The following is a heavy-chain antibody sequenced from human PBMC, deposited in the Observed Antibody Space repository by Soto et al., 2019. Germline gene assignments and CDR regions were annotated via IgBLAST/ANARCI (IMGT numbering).Heavy chain of an antibody. CDR1: GYTFTSYD. CDR2: MNPNSGNT. D-gene: IGHD3-3*01. CDR3: ARGQPHDFWSGYYRLYYMDV. J-gene: IGHJ6*03. V-gene: IGHV1-8*01. Sequence: ASVKVSCKASGYTFTSYDINWVRQATGQGLEWMGWMNPNSGNTGYAQKFQGRVTMTRNTSISTAYMELSSLRSEDTAVYYCARGQPHDFWSGYYRLYYMDVWGKGTTVTAP.